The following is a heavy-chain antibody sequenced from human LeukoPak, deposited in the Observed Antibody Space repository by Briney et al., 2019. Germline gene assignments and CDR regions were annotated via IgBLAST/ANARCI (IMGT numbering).Heavy chain of an antibody. J-gene: IGHJ6*03. CDR2: INHSGST. V-gene: IGHV4-34*01. D-gene: IGHD4-17*01. CDR3: ARGFYGDYAYYYYYYYMDV. CDR1: GGSFSGYY. Sequence: SETLSLTCAVYGGSFSGYYWSWIRQPPGKGLEWIGEINHSGSTNYNPSLKSRVTISVDTSKNQFSLKPSSVTAADTAVYYCARGFYGDYAYYYYYYYMDVWGKGTTVTVSS.